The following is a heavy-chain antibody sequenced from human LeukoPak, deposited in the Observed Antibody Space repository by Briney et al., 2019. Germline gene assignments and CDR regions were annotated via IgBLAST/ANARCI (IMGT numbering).Heavy chain of an antibody. V-gene: IGHV3-33*01. Sequence: GGSLRLSCAASGFTFSSYGMHWVRQAPGKGLEWVAVIWYDGSNKYYADSVKGRFTISRDNSKNTLYLQMNSLRAEDTAVYYCARDTSSDSSGVDYWGQGTLVTVSS. CDR2: IWYDGSNK. J-gene: IGHJ4*02. CDR1: GFTFSSYG. CDR3: ARDTSSDSSGVDY. D-gene: IGHD3-22*01.